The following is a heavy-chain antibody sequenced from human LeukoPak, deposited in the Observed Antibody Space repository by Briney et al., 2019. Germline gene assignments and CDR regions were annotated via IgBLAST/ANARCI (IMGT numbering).Heavy chain of an antibody. J-gene: IGHJ6*03. CDR3: ARELQDGYYYYYYMDV. Sequence: GASVKVSCKASGYTFTSYDINWVRRATGQGLEWMGWMNPNSGNTGYAQKFQGRVTITRNTSISTAYMELSSLRSEDTAVYYCARELQDGYYYYYYMDVWGKGTTVTVSS. CDR1: GYTFTSYD. CDR2: MNPNSGNT. V-gene: IGHV1-8*03.